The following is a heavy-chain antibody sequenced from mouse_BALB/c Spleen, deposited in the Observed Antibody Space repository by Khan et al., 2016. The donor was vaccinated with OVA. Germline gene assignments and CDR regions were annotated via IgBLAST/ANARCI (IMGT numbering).Heavy chain of an antibody. J-gene: IGHJ2*01. Sequence: EVQLQESGPGLVKPSQSLSLTCTVTGYSITSDYAWNWIRQFPENKLEWMGFISYSGNTNYNPSPKSRISITRYTSKNQFYLQLNSVTTADTARYYCARVYGGDFDYWGQGTTLTVSS. CDR3: ARVYGGDFDY. D-gene: IGHD1-1*01. V-gene: IGHV3-2*02. CDR1: GYSITSDYA. CDR2: ISYSGNT.